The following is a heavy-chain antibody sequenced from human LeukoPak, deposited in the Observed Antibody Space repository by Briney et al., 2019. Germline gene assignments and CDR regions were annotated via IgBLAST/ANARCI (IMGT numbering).Heavy chain of an antibody. Sequence: SETLSLTCTVSGGSISSYYWSWIRQPAGKGLEWIGRIYTSGSTNYNPSLKSRVSISVDKSKNQFSLKLSSVTAADTAVYYCARLYSGTRPPDYWGQGTLVTVSS. CDR3: ARLYSGTRPPDY. CDR2: IYTSGST. CDR1: GGSISSYY. J-gene: IGHJ4*02. D-gene: IGHD6-6*01. V-gene: IGHV4-4*07.